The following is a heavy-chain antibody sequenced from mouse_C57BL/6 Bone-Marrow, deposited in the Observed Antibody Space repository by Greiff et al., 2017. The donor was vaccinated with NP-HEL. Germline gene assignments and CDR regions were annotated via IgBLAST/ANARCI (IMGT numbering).Heavy chain of an antibody. CDR3: ASLYSYVISPWFAY. Sequence: VQLQQSVAELVRPGASVKLSCTASGFNIKNTYMHWVKQRPEQGLEWIGRIDPANGNTKYAPKFQGKATMTADTSSSTAYLQLSSLTSEDSAVYYCASLYSYVISPWFAYWGQGTLVTVSA. D-gene: IGHD1-1*01. J-gene: IGHJ3*01. V-gene: IGHV14-3*01. CDR1: GFNIKNTY. CDR2: IDPANGNT.